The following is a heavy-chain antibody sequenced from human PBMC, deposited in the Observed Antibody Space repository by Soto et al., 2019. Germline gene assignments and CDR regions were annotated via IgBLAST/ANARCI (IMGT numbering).Heavy chain of an antibody. Sequence: SLRLSCAASGFTFNIYALHWVRQAPGKGLEWVAVISFDGTKKYYSDSVKGRFTISRDNLKNTLYLQMNNLRVEDAALYLCAREDDYGYRYINYGLDVWGQGTTVTVSS. J-gene: IGHJ6*02. CDR2: ISFDGTKK. D-gene: IGHD4-17*01. V-gene: IGHV3-30-3*01. CDR3: AREDDYGYRYINYGLDV. CDR1: GFTFNIYA.